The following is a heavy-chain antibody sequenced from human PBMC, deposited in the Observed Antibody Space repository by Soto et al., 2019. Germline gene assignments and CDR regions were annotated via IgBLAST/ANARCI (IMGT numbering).Heavy chain of an antibody. CDR2: ISGSGGST. V-gene: IGHV3-23*01. CDR1: GFTFSSYA. CDR3: AKAHVLRFLEWPDAFDI. J-gene: IGHJ3*02. Sequence: EVQLLESGGGLVQPWGSLRLSCAASGFTFSSYAMSWVRQAPGKGLEWVSAISGSGGSTYYADSVKGRFTISRDNSKNTLYLQMNSLRAEDTAVYYCAKAHVLRFLEWPDAFDIWGQGTMVTVSS. D-gene: IGHD3-3*01.